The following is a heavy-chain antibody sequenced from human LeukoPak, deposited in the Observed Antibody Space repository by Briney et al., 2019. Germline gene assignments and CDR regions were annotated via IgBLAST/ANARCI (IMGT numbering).Heavy chain of an antibody. J-gene: IGHJ4*02. CDR3: ARATSSGWYSEY. CDR2: IYYSGST. Sequence: SETLSLTCTVSGGSISSYSWSWIRQPPGKGLEWIGYIYYSGSTNYNPSLKSRVTMSVDTSKNQFSLKVTSATAADTAVYYCARATSSGWYSEYWGQGTLVAVSS. D-gene: IGHD6-19*01. V-gene: IGHV4-59*01. CDR1: GGSISSYS.